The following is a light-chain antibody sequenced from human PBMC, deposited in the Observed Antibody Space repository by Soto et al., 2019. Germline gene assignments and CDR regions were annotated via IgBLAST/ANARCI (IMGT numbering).Light chain of an antibody. CDR3: QQYNNWPWT. V-gene: IGKV3-15*01. CDR2: GAS. Sequence: EIVMMQSPATLSVSPGERATLSCRASQSVSSNLAWYQQKPGQAPRLLIYGASTRATGIPARFSGSESGTEFTLTISSLQSEDFAVYYCQQYNNWPWTFGQGTKV. CDR1: QSVSSN. J-gene: IGKJ1*01.